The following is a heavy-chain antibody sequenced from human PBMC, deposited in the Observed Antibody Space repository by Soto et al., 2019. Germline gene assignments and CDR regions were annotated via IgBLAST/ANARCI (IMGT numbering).Heavy chain of an antibody. J-gene: IGHJ6*02. CDR1: GASISGGGYY. CDR3: ARAADSFPYYGLDV. Sequence: SETLSLTCSVSGASISGGGYYWSWIRQHPEKGLEWIGYIYTTGATYYNPSLKSRVIISLERSQNQFSLNLRSMTAADTAVYYCARAADSFPYYGLDVWGQGTTVTVSS. V-gene: IGHV4-31*03. CDR2: IYTTGAT. D-gene: IGHD2-15*01.